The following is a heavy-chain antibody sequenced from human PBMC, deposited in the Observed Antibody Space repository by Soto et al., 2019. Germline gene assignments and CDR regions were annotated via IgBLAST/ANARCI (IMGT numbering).Heavy chain of an antibody. D-gene: IGHD6-13*01. CDR1: GFTFSIYA. CDR2: VTGSGDDT. CDR3: AKAPWDSCSWYRMSS. J-gene: IGHJ4*02. V-gene: IGHV3-23*01. Sequence: GGSLRLSCAASGFTFSIYAMSWVRQAPGKGLEWVSAVTGSGDDTYYADSVKGRITISSDNSKNTLYLQMNSLRAEDTALYYCAKAPWDSCSWYRMSSWGQGTLVTVSS.